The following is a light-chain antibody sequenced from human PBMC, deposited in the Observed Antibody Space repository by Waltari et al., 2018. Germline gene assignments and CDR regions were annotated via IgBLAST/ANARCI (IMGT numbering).Light chain of an antibody. CDR3: QSADSSGTYVV. CDR1: ALPNQY. V-gene: IGLV3-25*03. Sequence: SYELTQPPSLSVSPGRTARITCSGDALPNQYDYWYQQKPGQAPVLVIYKDSERPSWIPERFSGSSSGTTVTLTISGVQAEDEADYYCQSADSSGTYVVFGGGTKLTVL. J-gene: IGLJ2*01. CDR2: KDS.